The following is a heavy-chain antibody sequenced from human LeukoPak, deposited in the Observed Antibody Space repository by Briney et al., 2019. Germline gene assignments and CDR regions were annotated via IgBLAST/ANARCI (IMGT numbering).Heavy chain of an antibody. J-gene: IGHJ4*02. V-gene: IGHV3-21*01. D-gene: IGHD2-2*02. CDR2: ISSSSSYI. Sequence: GGSLRLSCAASGFTFSSYSMNWVREAPGEGLEWVSSISSSSSYIYYADSVKGRFTISRDNAKNSLYLQMNSLRAEDTAVYYCARCSDTSCYTFELRYWGQGTLVTVSS. CDR3: ARCSDTSCYTFELRY. CDR1: GFTFSSYS.